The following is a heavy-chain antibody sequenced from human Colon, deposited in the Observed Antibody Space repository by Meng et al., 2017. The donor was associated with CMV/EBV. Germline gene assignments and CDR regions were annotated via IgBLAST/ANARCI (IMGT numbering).Heavy chain of an antibody. CDR3: ASYTWTQLCI. CDR1: GFTFSSYS. V-gene: IGHV3-48*04. CDR2: ISSSSSTI. D-gene: IGHD5-18*01. J-gene: IGHJ4*02. Sequence: GGSLRLSCAASGFTFSSYSMNWVRQAPGKGLEWVSYISSSSSTIYYADSVKGRFTISRDNAKNSLYLQMNSLRAEDTAVYYCASYTWTQLCIWGQGTLVTVSS.